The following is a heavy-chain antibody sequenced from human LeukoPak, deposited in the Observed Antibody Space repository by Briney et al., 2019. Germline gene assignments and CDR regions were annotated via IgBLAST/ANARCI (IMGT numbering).Heavy chain of an antibody. CDR3: TSPANGNPMTTVTP. D-gene: IGHD4-17*01. J-gene: IGHJ4*02. Sequence: GGSLRLSCAASGFTFSGSATHWVRQASGKGLEWVGRIRSKANSYATAYAASVKGRFTISRDDSKNTAYLQMNSLKTEDTAVYYCTSPANGNPMTTVTPWGQGTLVTVSS. V-gene: IGHV3-73*01. CDR1: GFTFSGSA. CDR2: IRSKANSYAT.